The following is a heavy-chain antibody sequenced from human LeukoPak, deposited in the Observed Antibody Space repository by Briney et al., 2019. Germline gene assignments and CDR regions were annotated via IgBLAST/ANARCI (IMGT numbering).Heavy chain of an antibody. CDR1: GFTFSSYW. CDR2: IKQDGSEK. J-gene: IGHJ6*03. Sequence: PGGSLRLSCAASGFTFSSYWMSWVRQAPGKGLEWVANIKQDGSEKYYVDSVKGRFTISRDNAKNSLYLQMNSLRAEDTAVYYCARASSKGYSSGWYYYYYMDVWGKGTTVTVSS. V-gene: IGHV3-7*01. D-gene: IGHD6-19*01. CDR3: ARASSKGYSSGWYYYYYMDV.